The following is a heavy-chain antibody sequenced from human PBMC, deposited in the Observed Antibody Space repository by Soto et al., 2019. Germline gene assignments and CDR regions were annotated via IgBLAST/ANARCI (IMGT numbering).Heavy chain of an antibody. CDR2: INPNSGGT. J-gene: IGHJ4*02. CDR3: AKDQRGSMNYYNTLLESHSIDY. D-gene: IGHD3-10*01. Sequence: ASVKVSCKASGYTFTSYAMHWVRQAPGQRLEWMGWINPNSGGTNYAQKFQGWVTMTRDTSISTAYMELSRLRSDDTAVYYCAKDQRGSMNYYNTLLESHSIDYWGQGTLVTVSS. CDR1: GYTFTSYA. V-gene: IGHV1-2*04.